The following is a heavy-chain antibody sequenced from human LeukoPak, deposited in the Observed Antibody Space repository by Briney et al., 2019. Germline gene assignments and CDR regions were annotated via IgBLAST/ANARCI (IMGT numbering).Heavy chain of an antibody. V-gene: IGHV3-74*01. CDR2: IDNDGHGI. D-gene: IGHD3-3*01. Sequence: GGSLRLSCAASGFTFSGYWMHWVRQGPEKGLELVSRIDNDGHGIIYADSVKGRFTTSRDNAKNTLYLQMNSLRVEDTAVYYCAAGGGWDPSFGVVTHIDAWGKGTTVAVS. J-gene: IGHJ6*03. CDR3: AAGGGWDPSFGVVTHIDA. CDR1: GFTFSGYW.